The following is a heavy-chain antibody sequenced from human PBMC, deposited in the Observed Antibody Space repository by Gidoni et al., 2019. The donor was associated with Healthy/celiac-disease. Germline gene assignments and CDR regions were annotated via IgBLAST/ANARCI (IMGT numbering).Heavy chain of an antibody. J-gene: IGHJ2*01. CDR2: IGTAVDT. Sequence: EVQLVESGGGLVQPGGSMRLSCAASGFTFSSYDMHWVRQATGKGLEWVSAIGTAVDTYYPGSVKGRFTISRENAKNSLYLQMNSLRAGDTAVYYCARENYYYDSSGYLKGNWYFDLWGRGTLVTVSS. CDR3: ARENYYYDSSGYLKGNWYFDL. CDR1: GFTFSSYD. V-gene: IGHV3-13*01. D-gene: IGHD3-22*01.